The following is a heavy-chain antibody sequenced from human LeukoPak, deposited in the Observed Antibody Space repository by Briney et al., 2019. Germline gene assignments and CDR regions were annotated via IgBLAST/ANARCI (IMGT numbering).Heavy chain of an antibody. CDR1: GFTLSSYA. Sequence: GGSLRLSCAASGFTLSSYAMHWVRQAPGKGLEWVAVISYDGRQKYYGDSVKGRFTISRDNPKNTLYLQMNSLRDDDTAVYYCARVFLERLTSGYFDNWGQGTLVTVSP. CDR3: ARVFLERLTSGYFDN. V-gene: IGHV3-30-3*01. J-gene: IGHJ4*02. CDR2: ISYDGRQK. D-gene: IGHD3-3*01.